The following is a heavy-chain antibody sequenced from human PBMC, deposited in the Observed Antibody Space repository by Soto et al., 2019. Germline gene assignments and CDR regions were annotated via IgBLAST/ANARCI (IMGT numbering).Heavy chain of an antibody. CDR2: ISYDGSNK. Sequence: QVQLVESGGGVVQPGRSLRLSCAASGFTFSSYGMHWVRQAPGKGLEWVAVISYDGSNKYYADSVKGRFTISRDNSKNTLYLRMNSLRAEDTAVYYCAKDLRVWGDYTWFDPWGQGTLVTVSS. CDR3: AKDLRVWGDYTWFDP. V-gene: IGHV3-30*18. J-gene: IGHJ5*02. CDR1: GFTFSSYG. D-gene: IGHD3-10*01.